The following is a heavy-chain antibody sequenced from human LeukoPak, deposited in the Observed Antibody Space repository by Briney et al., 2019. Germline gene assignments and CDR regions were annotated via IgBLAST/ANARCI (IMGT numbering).Heavy chain of an antibody. D-gene: IGHD3-16*01. J-gene: IGHJ1*01. CDR2: INEDGSDG. Sequence: PGGSLRLSCAASGFTFSQFWMTWVRQAPGKGLEWVANINEDGSDGDYVESLKGRFTISRDNAKNSLYLQMNSLRAEDSAVYYCARVQFYYEGSDLYVGPIDQWGQGTLVIVSS. CDR3: ARVQFYYEGSDLYVGPIDQ. CDR1: GFTFSQFW. V-gene: IGHV3-7*04.